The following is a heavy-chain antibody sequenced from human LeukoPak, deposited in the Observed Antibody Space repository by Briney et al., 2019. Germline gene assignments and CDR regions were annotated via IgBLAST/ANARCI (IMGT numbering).Heavy chain of an antibody. J-gene: IGHJ4*02. CDR3: ARHGAVVATFFDY. CDR2: IYYSGST. CDR1: GGSISSGDYY. Sequence: SQTLSLTCTVSGGSISSGDYYWSWIRQPPGKGLEWIGYIYYSGSTYYNPSLKSRVTISVDTSKNQFSLKLSSVTAADTAVYYCARHGAVVATFFDYWGQGTLVTVSS. D-gene: IGHD2-15*01. V-gene: IGHV4-30-4*08.